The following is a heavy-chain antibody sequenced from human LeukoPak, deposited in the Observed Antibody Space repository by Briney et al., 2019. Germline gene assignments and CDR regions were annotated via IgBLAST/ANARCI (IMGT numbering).Heavy chain of an antibody. J-gene: IGHJ4*02. D-gene: IGHD3-22*01. V-gene: IGHV4-31*03. CDR3: ARGRAWYYYDSSGYYFDY. CDR2: IYYSGST. CDR1: GVSISSGGYY. Sequence: SETLSLTCTVSGVSISSGGYYWSWIRQHPGKGLEWIGYIYYSGSTYYNPSLKSRVTISVDTSKNQFSLKLSSVTAADTAVYYCARGRAWYYYDSSGYYFDYWGQGTLVTVSS.